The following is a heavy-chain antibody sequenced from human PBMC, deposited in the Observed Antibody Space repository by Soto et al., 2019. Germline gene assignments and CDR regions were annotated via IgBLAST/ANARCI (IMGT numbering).Heavy chain of an antibody. CDR3: ARDARTTIFGVVISHFDF. D-gene: IGHD3-3*01. Sequence: ESGGGLVQPGGSLRLSCVVSGFTFSSYSMNWVRQAPGKGLEWVSYISSSSSTIYYGDSVKGRFTVSRDNAKNSLYLQMSSLRAEDTAVYYCARDARTTIFGVVISHFDFWGQGTLVTVSS. V-gene: IGHV3-48*01. CDR1: GFTFSSYS. J-gene: IGHJ4*02. CDR2: ISSSSSTI.